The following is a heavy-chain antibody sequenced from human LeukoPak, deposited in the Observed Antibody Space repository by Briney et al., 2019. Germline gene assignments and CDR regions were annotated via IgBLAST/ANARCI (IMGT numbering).Heavy chain of an antibody. J-gene: IGHJ6*02. CDR3: ARDSYTPGAYGMDV. D-gene: IGHD5-18*01. CDR2: IFYSDIT. CDR1: GGSISSGGYY. Sequence: ASETLSLTCTVSGGSISSGGYYWSWIRQLPGKGLEWIGYIFYSDITYYNPALESRVTISVDTSKDQFSLKVNSVTAADTAVYYCARDSYTPGAYGMDVWGQGTTVTVSS. V-gene: IGHV4-31*03.